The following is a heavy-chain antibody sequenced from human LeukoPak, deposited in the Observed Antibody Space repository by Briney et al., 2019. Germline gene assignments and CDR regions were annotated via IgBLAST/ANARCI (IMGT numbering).Heavy chain of an antibody. D-gene: IGHD6-6*01. J-gene: IGHJ3*02. CDR2: IYYSGST. Sequence: SETLSLTCTVSGESITTHYWSWIRQPPGKGLEWIGYIYYSGSTNYNPSLKSRVTISVDTSKNQFSLKLSSVTAADTAVYYCARSSSFFDAFDIWGQGTMVTVSS. V-gene: IGHV4-59*11. CDR3: ARSSSFFDAFDI. CDR1: GESITTHY.